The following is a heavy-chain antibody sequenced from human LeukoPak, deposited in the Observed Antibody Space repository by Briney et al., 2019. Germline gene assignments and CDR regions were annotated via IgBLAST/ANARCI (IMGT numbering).Heavy chain of an antibody. CDR3: ARVMGYCSSTSCLPFDY. Sequence: SETLSLTCTVSGYSISSGYHWGWIRRPPGKGLEWIGSLYHTGDTYYNLSLRSRVTISVDTSKNQISLRLNSVTAADTAVYYCARVMGYCSSTSCLPFDYWGQGTLVTVSS. J-gene: IGHJ4*02. D-gene: IGHD2-2*01. V-gene: IGHV4-38-2*02. CDR2: LYHTGDT. CDR1: GYSISSGYH.